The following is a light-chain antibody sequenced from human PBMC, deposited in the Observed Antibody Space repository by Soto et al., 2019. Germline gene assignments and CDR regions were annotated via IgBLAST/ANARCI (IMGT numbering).Light chain of an antibody. V-gene: IGKV3-15*01. CDR3: QQYNNWPLT. CDR1: HGVRSN. Sequence: EIVMPHSPATLSVSPWESATLSCRASHGVRSNLAWYQQKPSQAPRLLIYVASTRATAIPDRFSPSGSGTEFTLTISSLQSEDFEVYYCQQYNNWPLTLAGGTKVDIK. J-gene: IGKJ4*01. CDR2: VAS.